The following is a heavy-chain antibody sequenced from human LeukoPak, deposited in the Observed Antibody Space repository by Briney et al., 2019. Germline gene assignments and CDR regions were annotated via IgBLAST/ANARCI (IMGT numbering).Heavy chain of an antibody. J-gene: IGHJ4*02. CDR2: ISIYTGNS. CDR3: ARTMTTMTTHGELDF. Sequence: GASVKVSCKASGYTFSNYVLTWVRQAPGQGFEWMGRISIYTGNSNYAQKFQDRVTMTTDTSTSTAYMELRNLSSDDTAAYYCARTMTTMTTHGELDFWGQGTLVTVSS. V-gene: IGHV1-18*01. D-gene: IGHD4-17*01. CDR1: GYTFSNYV.